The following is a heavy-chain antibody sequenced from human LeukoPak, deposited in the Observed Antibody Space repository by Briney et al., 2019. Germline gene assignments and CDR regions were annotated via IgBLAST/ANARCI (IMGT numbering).Heavy chain of an antibody. D-gene: IGHD3-10*01. CDR3: AHLWFGEFDDAFDI. CDR1: GFTFSSYG. Sequence: PGGSLRLSCAASGFTFSSYGMHWVRQAPGKGLEWVAVISYDGSNKYYADSVKGRFTISRDNSKNTLYLQMNSLRAEDTAVYYCAHLWFGEFDDAFDIWGQGTMVTVSS. CDR2: ISYDGSNK. J-gene: IGHJ3*02. V-gene: IGHV3-30*03.